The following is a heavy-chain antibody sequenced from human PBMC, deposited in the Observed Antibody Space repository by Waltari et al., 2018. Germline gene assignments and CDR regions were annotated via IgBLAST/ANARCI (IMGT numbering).Heavy chain of an antibody. Sequence: EVQLVESGGGLVQPGGSLRLSCAASGFHFSSYWMTWFRQAPGTGLEWVATIKPDGSGKFYVDSVKGRFSISRDNAKNSLYLQMNSLRAEDTAIFYCARMGAGRAPDYWGQGTLVTVSS. CDR2: IKPDGSGK. CDR3: ARMGAGRAPDY. CDR1: GFHFSSYW. J-gene: IGHJ4*02. V-gene: IGHV3-7*03. D-gene: IGHD3-16*01.